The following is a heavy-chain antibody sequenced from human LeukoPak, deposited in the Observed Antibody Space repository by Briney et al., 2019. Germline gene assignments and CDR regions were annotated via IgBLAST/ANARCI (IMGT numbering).Heavy chain of an antibody. CDR1: GFTFSSYA. J-gene: IGHJ4*02. CDR2: ISGSGGST. CDR3: AKDLSFSSGWYGVFAL. D-gene: IGHD6-19*01. V-gene: IGHV3-23*01. Sequence: GGSLRLSCAASGFTFSSYAMSWVRQALGKGLEWVSAISGSGGSTYYADSVKGRFTISRDNSKNTLYLQMNSLRAEDTAVYYCAKDLSFSSGWYGVFALWGQGTLVTVSS.